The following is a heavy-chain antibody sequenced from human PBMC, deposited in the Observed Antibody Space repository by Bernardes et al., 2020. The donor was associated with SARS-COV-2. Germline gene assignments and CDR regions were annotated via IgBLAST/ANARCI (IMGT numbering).Heavy chain of an antibody. Sequence: ASVKVSCKASGYTFTSYYMHWVRQAPGQGLEWMGIINPSGGSTSYAQKFQARVTMTRDTSTSTVYMELSSLRSEDTAVYYCARDPTTVTPTEDYYYYGMDVWGQGTTVTVSS. CDR2: INPSGGST. CDR1: GYTFTSYY. J-gene: IGHJ6*02. D-gene: IGHD4-17*01. CDR3: ARDPTTVTPTEDYYYYGMDV. V-gene: IGHV1-46*01.